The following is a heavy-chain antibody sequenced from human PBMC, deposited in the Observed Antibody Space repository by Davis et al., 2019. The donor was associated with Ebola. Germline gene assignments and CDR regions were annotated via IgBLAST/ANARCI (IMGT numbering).Heavy chain of an antibody. D-gene: IGHD3-22*01. CDR1: GGSISSYY. CDR2: IYYSGST. Sequence: MPSATLSLTCTVSGGSISSYYWSWIRQPPGKGLEWIGYIYYSGSTNYNPSLKSRVTISVDTSKNQFSLKLSSVTAADTAVYYCARGQYYYDRSFDYWGQGTLVTVSS. V-gene: IGHV4-59*01. CDR3: ARGQYYYDRSFDY. J-gene: IGHJ4*02.